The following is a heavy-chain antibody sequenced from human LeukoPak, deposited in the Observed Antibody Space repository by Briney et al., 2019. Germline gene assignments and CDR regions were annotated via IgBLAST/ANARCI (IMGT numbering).Heavy chain of an antibody. D-gene: IGHD6-13*01. V-gene: IGHV3-15*01. Sequence: GGSLRLSCAASGFTFSNAWMSWVRQAPGKGLEWVGRIKSKIDGGTTNYAAPVKGRFTISRDNSKNTLYLQMNSLRAEDTAVYYCARVGIAADYWGQGTLVTVSS. CDR3: ARVGIAADY. CDR2: IKSKIDGGTT. J-gene: IGHJ4*02. CDR1: GFTFSNAW.